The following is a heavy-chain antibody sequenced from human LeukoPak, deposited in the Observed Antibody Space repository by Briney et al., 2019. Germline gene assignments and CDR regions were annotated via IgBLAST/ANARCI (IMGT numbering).Heavy chain of an antibody. D-gene: IGHD3-16*02. CDR1: GFTFINYA. J-gene: IGHJ4*02. CDR2: ISGSGSST. CDR3: AKSTQLRGGIATDFDS. V-gene: IGHV3-23*01. Sequence: PGGSLRLSCAASGFTFINYAMTWVRQAPGKGLEWVSAISGSGSSTYYADSVKGRFTISRDNAKNSLYLQMNSLRAEDTAVYYRAKSTQLRGGIATDFDSWGQGTLVTVSS.